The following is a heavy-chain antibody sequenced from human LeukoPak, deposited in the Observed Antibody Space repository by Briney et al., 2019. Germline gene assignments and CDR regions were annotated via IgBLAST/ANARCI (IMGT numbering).Heavy chain of an antibody. CDR2: INHSGST. Sequence: SETLSLSCAGYGGSFSGNYWSWIRQPPGKGLEWIGEINHSGSTNYNPSLKSRVTISVDTSKNPFSLKLSSVTAADTAVYYCATSRSSSWFYYWREGTLVTVSS. D-gene: IGHD6-13*01. V-gene: IGHV4-34*01. CDR1: GGSFSGNY. J-gene: IGHJ4*02. CDR3: ATSRSSSWFYY.